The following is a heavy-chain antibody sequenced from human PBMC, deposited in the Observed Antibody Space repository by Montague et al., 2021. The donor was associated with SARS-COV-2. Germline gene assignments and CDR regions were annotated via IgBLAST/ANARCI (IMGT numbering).Heavy chain of an antibody. CDR3: ARFLRRVVPAATGHWEKIYCYYCMDV. CDR1: GGSFSAYY. V-gene: IGHV4-34*01. J-gene: IGHJ6*03. Sequence: SETLSLTCAAYGGSFSAYYWSWIRQPPGKGLEWIGEINHSGSTNYNPSLKSRVTISVDTSKNQFSLKLSSVTAADTAAYYCARFLRRVVPAATGHWEKIYCYYCMDVWGKGTTVAVSS. D-gene: IGHD2-2*01. CDR2: INHSGST.